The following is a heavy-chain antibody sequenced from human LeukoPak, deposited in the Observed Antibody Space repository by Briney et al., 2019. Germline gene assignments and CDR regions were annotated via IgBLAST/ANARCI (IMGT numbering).Heavy chain of an antibody. Sequence: ASVKVSXKASGYTFTSYDINWVRQATGQGLEWMGWMNPNSGNTGYAQKFQGRVTITTDESTSTAYMELSSLRSEDTAVYYCARRYYYDSSGYYRDWGQGTLVTVSS. CDR3: ARRYYYDSSGYYRD. CDR2: MNPNSGNT. J-gene: IGHJ4*02. V-gene: IGHV1-8*01. CDR1: GYTFTSYD. D-gene: IGHD3-22*01.